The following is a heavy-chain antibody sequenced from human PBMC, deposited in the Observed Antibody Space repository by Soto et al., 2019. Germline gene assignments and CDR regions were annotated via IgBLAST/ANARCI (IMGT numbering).Heavy chain of an antibody. CDR3: ARVPTPTYGDSDKNNWLDP. CDR1: GYTFANYG. CDR2: ISARNGKT. V-gene: IGHV1-18*04. D-gene: IGHD4-17*01. Sequence: QVQLVQSGAEVKKPGASVKVSCKASGYTFANYGFSWVRQAPGRGLEWMGWISARNGKTHYVQNFQGRVTMTTDTSTNTAFMELRTLRYDDTAVYYCARVPTPTYGDSDKNNWLDPWGQGTLVTVSS. J-gene: IGHJ5*02.